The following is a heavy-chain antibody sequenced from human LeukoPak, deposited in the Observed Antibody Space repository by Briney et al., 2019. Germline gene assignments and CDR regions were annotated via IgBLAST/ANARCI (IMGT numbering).Heavy chain of an antibody. Sequence: SETLSLTCTVYGVSFSGYYWSWIRQPPGKGLEWIGEINHNGNTNYNPSLKSRVTISVDTSRDQFSLKLSSVTAADTAVYYCAGTTYYDFWSGYYTTYYYYYMDVWGKGTTVTVSS. CDR3: AGTTYYDFWSGYYTTYYYYYMDV. CDR2: INHNGNT. J-gene: IGHJ6*03. CDR1: GVSFSGYY. V-gene: IGHV4-34*01. D-gene: IGHD3-3*01.